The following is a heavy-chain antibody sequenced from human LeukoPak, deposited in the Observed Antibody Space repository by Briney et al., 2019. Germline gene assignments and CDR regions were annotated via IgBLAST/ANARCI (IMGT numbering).Heavy chain of an antibody. D-gene: IGHD5-18*01. CDR1: GYTFSTYD. CDR2: ISPHNGNT. V-gene: IGHV1-18*01. CDR3: ARKSTAHDY. J-gene: IGHJ4*02. Sequence: ASVKVSCKSSGYTFSTYDISWVRQAPGQGLQWMGRISPHNGNTNYAQRLQGRVTMTTDTLTRTVHMELRSLRSDDTAVYYCARKSTAHDYWGQGTLVTVSS.